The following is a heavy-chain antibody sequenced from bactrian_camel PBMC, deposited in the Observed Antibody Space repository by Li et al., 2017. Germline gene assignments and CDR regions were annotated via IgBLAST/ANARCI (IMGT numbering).Heavy chain of an antibody. V-gene: IGHV3S60*01. J-gene: IGHJ6*01. CDR2: ISRNGGNR. D-gene: IGHD1*01. CDR3: AADRDSPGGYDYCLRSRASFGY. CDR1: GVTFSDYV. Sequence: HVQLVESGGDLVQPGGSLRLSCACNGVTFSDYVMGWFRQAPGKEREGVSCISRNGGNRYYADSVKGRFTISRDNTKNTLYLEMNSLKPEDTAMYYCAADRDSPGGYDYCLRSRASFGYFGRGTQVTVS.